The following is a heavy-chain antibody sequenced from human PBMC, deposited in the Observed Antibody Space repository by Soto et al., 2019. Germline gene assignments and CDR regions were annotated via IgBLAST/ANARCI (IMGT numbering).Heavy chain of an antibody. J-gene: IGHJ6*02. CDR2: IGTAGDT. Sequence: GGSLRLSCAASGFTFSSYDMHWVRQATGKGLEWVSAIGTAGDTYYPGSVKGRFTISRENAKNSLYLQMNSLRAEDTAVYYCARGELGGYYYYGMDVWGQGTTVTVSS. V-gene: IGHV3-13*01. D-gene: IGHD3-16*01. CDR3: ARGELGGYYYYGMDV. CDR1: GFTFSSYD.